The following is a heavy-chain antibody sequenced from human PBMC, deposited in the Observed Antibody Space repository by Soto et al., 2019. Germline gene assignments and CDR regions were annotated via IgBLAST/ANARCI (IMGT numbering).Heavy chain of an antibody. CDR3: ARAQEIDNFWSLGYYYTMDV. D-gene: IGHD3-3*01. V-gene: IGHV3-48*03. CDR1: EFTFSNYE. J-gene: IGHJ6*02. Sequence: HPGGSLRLSCAASEFTFSNYEMHWVRQAPGKGLEWVSYISSSGSTIYYADSVKGRFTISRDNTKSSLYLQMDGLRAEDTAVYYCARAQEIDNFWSLGYYYTMDVWGQGTTVTVSS. CDR2: ISSSGSTI.